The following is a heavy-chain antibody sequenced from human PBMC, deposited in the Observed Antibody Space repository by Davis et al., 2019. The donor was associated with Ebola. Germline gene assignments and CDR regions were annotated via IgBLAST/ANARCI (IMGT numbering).Heavy chain of an antibody. CDR2: INPSGGST. Sequence: AASVKVSCKASGGTFSNYALSWVRQAPGQGLEWMGIINPSGGSTSYAQKFQGRVTMTRDTSTSTVYMELSSLRSEDTAVYYCARVCSGGSCYYYYGMDVWGQGTTVTVSS. CDR1: GGTFSNYA. V-gene: IGHV1-46*01. J-gene: IGHJ6*02. D-gene: IGHD2-15*01. CDR3: ARVCSGGSCYYYYGMDV.